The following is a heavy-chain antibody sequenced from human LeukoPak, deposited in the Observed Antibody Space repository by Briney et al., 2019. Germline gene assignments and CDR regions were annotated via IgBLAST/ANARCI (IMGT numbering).Heavy chain of an antibody. J-gene: IGHJ4*02. CDR2: IYYSGST. D-gene: IGHD6-13*01. Sequence: SETLSLTCTVSGGSISSSSYYWGWIRQPPGKGLEWIGSIYYSGSTYYNPSLKSRVTISVDTSKNQFSLKLSSVTAADTAVYYCASGERYSLTLVWDYWGQGTLVTVSS. CDR3: ASGERYSLTLVWDY. V-gene: IGHV4-39*07. CDR1: GGSISSSSYY.